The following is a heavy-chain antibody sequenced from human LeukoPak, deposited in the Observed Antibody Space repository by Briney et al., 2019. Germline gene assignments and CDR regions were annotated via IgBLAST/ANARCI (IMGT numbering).Heavy chain of an antibody. CDR3: ARGGSYLSAFDI. V-gene: IGHV3-13*01. Sequence: PGGSLRLSCAASGFTFSTSDMHWVRQVTGKGLEWVSAIGTGGDTYYPGSVKGQFTISRDNAENSLYLQMSSLRAEDTAVYYCARGGSYLSAFDIWGQGTMVTVSS. CDR2: IGTGGDT. J-gene: IGHJ3*02. CDR1: GFTFSTSD. D-gene: IGHD1-26*01.